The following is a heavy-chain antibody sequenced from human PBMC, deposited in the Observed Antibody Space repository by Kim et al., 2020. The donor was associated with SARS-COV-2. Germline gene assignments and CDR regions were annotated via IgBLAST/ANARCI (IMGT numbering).Heavy chain of an antibody. Sequence: NPSLKSRVTISVDTSKNQFSLKRSSVTAADTAVYYCARQGASRKGYGMDVWGQGTTVTVSS. J-gene: IGHJ6*02. CDR3: ARQGASRKGYGMDV. V-gene: IGHV4-39*01.